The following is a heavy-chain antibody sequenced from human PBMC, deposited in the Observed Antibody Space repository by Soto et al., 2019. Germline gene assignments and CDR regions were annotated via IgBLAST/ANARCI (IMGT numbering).Heavy chain of an antibody. CDR1: GFTFSNYW. V-gene: IGHV3-74*01. Sequence: PGGSLRLSCAASGFTFSNYWMHWVRQAPGKGLVWVSRFNSDGSSTSYADSVKGRFTISRDNAKNTLYLQMNSLRAEDTAVYYCARDPRNYDSSGGDYWGQGTLVTVSS. CDR3: ARDPRNYDSSGGDY. J-gene: IGHJ4*02. CDR2: FNSDGSST. D-gene: IGHD3-22*01.